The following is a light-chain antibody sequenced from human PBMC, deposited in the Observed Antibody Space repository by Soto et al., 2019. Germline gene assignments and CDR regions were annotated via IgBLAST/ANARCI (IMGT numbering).Light chain of an antibody. J-gene: IGLJ3*02. CDR2: SDN. CDR1: NSNIGRNT. CDR3: AAWDESPNVPV. V-gene: IGLV1-44*01. Sequence: QLVLTQPPSASGTPGQRVTISCSGSNSNIGRNTVNWYQQFPGAAPNLLIHSDNARPSGVPDRFSGSRSGTSASLAISGLQSEDEADYYCAAWDESPNVPVFGGGTKLTVL.